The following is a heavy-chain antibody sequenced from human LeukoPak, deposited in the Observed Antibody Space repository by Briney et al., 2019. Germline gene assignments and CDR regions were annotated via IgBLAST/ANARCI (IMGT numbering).Heavy chain of an antibody. D-gene: IGHD2-15*01. V-gene: IGHV3-48*03. Sequence: PGGSLRLSCAASGFTFRSYEMNWVRQAPGKGLEWVSFISSSGSAMYYADSVKGRFTISRDNAKNSLYLQMNSLRAEDTALYYCVRDGRYCSGGGCFPIWGQGTLVTVST. CDR2: ISSSGSAM. CDR3: VRDGRYCSGGGCFPI. J-gene: IGHJ4*02. CDR1: GFTFRSYE.